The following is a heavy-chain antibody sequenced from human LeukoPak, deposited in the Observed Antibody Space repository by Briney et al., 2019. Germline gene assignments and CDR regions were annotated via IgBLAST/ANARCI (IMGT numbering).Heavy chain of an antibody. Sequence: PGGSLRLSCAASGFTFSSYEMNWVRQAPGKGLEWVSYISSTGGTIYYADSVKGRFTISRDNAKNSLYLQMNSLRAEDTAVYYCARDPTENWFGPWGQGTLVTVSS. V-gene: IGHV3-48*03. J-gene: IGHJ5*02. CDR2: ISSTGGTI. CDR3: ARDPTENWFGP. CDR1: GFTFSSYE. D-gene: IGHD1-14*01.